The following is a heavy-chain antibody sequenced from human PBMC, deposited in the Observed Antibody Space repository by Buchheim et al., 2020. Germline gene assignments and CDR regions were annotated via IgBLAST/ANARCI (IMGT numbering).Heavy chain of an antibody. CDR1: GFTFSSYG. CDR2: IRYDGSNK. V-gene: IGHV3-30*02. D-gene: IGHD2-2*01. J-gene: IGHJ6*02. CDR3: AKDQDIVVVPAVYYYGMDV. Sequence: QVQLVESGGGVVQPGRSLRLSCAASGFTFSSYGMHWVRQAPGKGLEWVAFIRYDGSNKYYADSVKGRFTISRDNSKNTLYLQMNSLRAEDTAVYYCAKDQDIVVVPAVYYYGMDVWGQGTT.